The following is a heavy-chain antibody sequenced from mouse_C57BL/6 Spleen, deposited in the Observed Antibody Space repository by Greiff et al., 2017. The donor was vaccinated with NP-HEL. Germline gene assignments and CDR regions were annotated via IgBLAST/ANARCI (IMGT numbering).Heavy chain of an antibody. Sequence: EVHRVESGEGLVKPGGSLKLSCAASGFTFSSYAMSWVRQTPEKRLEWVAYISSGGDYLYYADTVKGRFTISRDNARNTLYLQRSRLKSEDTAMYYCTRDRGLAYWGQGTLVTVSA. CDR3: TRDRGLAY. CDR1: GFTFSSYA. CDR2: ISSGGDYL. J-gene: IGHJ3*01. V-gene: IGHV5-9-1*02.